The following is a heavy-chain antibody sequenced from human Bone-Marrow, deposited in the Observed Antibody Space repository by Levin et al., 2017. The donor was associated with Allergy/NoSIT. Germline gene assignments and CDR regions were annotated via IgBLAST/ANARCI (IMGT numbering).Heavy chain of an antibody. J-gene: IGHJ3*02. CDR1: GGSISSPKW. D-gene: IGHD6-19*01. Sequence: SCAVSGGSISSPKWWSWVRQPPGKGLEWIGEIYHSGSTNYNPSHKSRVTISLDKPKNQFSLKLSSVTAADTAVYYCASGPVAGTKGAFDIWGQGTMVTVS. CDR3: ASGPVAGTKGAFDI. CDR2: IYHSGST. V-gene: IGHV4-4*02.